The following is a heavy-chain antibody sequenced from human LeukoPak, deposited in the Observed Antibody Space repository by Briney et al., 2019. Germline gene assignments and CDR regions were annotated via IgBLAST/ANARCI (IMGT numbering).Heavy chain of an antibody. CDR2: ISSSGGST. Sequence: PGGSLRLSCAASGFTFSSYGMSWVRQAPEKGLEWVSDISSSGGSTYYADSVKGRFTISRDNFKDTLYLQMNSLRAEDTAVYYCVKDSDELIAAVYNWFDPWGQGTQVTVSS. D-gene: IGHD6-13*01. CDR3: VKDSDELIAAVYNWFDP. CDR1: GFTFSSYG. V-gene: IGHV3-23*01. J-gene: IGHJ5*02.